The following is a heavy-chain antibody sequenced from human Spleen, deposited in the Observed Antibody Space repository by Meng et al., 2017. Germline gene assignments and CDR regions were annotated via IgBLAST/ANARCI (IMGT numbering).Heavy chain of an antibody. CDR3: ARGPTTMAHDFDY. D-gene: IGHD4-11*01. CDR1: GGSFSDYY. J-gene: IGHJ4*02. CDR2: INHSGST. Sequence: HVQQTQVGAGLLTPSQTLSLTFVVSGGSFSDYYWSWIRQAPGKGLEWIGEINHSGSTNYNPSLESRATISVDTSQNNLSLKLSSVTAADSAVYYCARGPTTMAHDFDYWGQGTLVTVSS. V-gene: IGHV4-34*01.